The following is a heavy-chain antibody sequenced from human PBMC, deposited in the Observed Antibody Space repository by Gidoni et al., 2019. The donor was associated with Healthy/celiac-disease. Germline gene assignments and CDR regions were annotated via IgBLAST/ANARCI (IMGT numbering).Heavy chain of an antibody. D-gene: IGHD6-19*01. J-gene: IGHJ4*02. Sequence: EVQLLESGGGLVQPGGSLRLSCAASGFTFSSYAMSWVRQAPGKGLEWVSAISGRGGSTYYADSGKGRFTISRDNSKNKLYLQMNSLRAEDKAVYYCAKADSSGWYYGAPGGRGDYWGQGTLVTVSS. V-gene: IGHV3-23*01. CDR3: AKADSSGWYYGAPGGRGDY. CDR2: ISGRGGST. CDR1: GFTFSSYA.